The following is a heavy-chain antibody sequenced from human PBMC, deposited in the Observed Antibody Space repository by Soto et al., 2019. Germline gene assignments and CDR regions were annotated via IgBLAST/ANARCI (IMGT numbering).Heavy chain of an antibody. CDR1: GGTFSSYA. J-gene: IGHJ4*02. V-gene: IGHV1-69*13. CDR2: IIPIFGTA. D-gene: IGHD6-19*01. Sequence: GASVKVSCKASGGTFSSYAISWVRQAPGQGLEWMGGIIPIFGTANYAQKFQGRVTITADESTSTAYMELSRLRSEDTAVYYCARGVLAVAGTGYFDYWGQGTLVTVSS. CDR3: ARGVLAVAGTGYFDY.